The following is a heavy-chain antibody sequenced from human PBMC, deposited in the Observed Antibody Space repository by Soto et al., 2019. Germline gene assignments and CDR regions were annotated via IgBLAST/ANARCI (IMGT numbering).Heavy chain of an antibody. Sequence: GGSLRLSCAASGFTFSSYSMNWVRQAPGKGLEWVSSISSISSYIYYADSVKGRFTISRDNAKNSLYLQMNSLRAEDTAVYYCAREIKGIDIVVVVAAFDYWGQGTLVTVSS. CDR3: AREIKGIDIVVVVAAFDY. CDR2: ISSISSYI. J-gene: IGHJ4*02. CDR1: GFTFSSYS. V-gene: IGHV3-21*01. D-gene: IGHD2-15*01.